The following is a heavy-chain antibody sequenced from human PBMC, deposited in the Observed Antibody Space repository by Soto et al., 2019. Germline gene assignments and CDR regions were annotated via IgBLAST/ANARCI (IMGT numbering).Heavy chain of an antibody. Sequence: GASVKVSFKASGYTFSSYGISWVRQAPGQGLEGMGWISAYKGNTNYAQKLQGRVTMTTDTSTSTAYMELRSLRSDDTAVYYCARDRAPRRGVHDAFDIWGQGTMVTVSS. V-gene: IGHV1-18*01. D-gene: IGHD3-10*01. CDR3: ARDRAPRRGVHDAFDI. J-gene: IGHJ3*02. CDR2: ISAYKGNT. CDR1: GYTFSSYG.